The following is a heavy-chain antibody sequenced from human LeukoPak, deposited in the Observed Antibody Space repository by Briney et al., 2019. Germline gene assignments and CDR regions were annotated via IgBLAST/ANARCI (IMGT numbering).Heavy chain of an antibody. CDR3: ARGSYRSPTSHADF. CDR2: ISYDGSSE. D-gene: IGHD3-16*02. J-gene: IGHJ4*02. Sequence: GGSLRLSCVVSGFTFSDHYMDWVRQAPGKGLEWVSVISYDGSSEYYADSVKGRFSISRDNSKNTLDLQMNSLRAEDTAVYYCARGSYRSPTSHADFWGQGTLVTVSS. CDR1: GFTFSDHY. V-gene: IGHV3-30-3*01.